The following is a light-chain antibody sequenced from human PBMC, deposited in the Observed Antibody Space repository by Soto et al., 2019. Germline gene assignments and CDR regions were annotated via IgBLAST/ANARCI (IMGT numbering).Light chain of an antibody. CDR3: QQYGSSPRT. V-gene: IGKV3-20*01. CDR1: QSVSSNY. J-gene: IGKJ2*01. Sequence: EGVLTQSPDTLSSFLEENATLSFMPSQSVSSNYLAWYQQKAGQAPRLLIYGASSRATGIPDRFSCSGSGTDFTLTISRLEPEDFAVYYCQQYGSSPRTFGKRTKVDIK. CDR2: GAS.